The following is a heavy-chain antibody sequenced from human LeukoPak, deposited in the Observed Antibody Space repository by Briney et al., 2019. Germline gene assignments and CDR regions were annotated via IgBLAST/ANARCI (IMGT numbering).Heavy chain of an antibody. CDR2: INPNSGGT. V-gene: IGHV1-2*02. J-gene: IGHJ4*02. D-gene: IGHD6-13*01. Sequence: ASVKISCKASGYTFTGYYMHWVRQAPGQGLEWMGWINPNSGGTNYAQKFQGRVTMTRDTSISTAYMELSRLRSDDTAVYYCARAAAGTANCIDYWGQGTLVTVSS. CDR1: GYTFTGYY. CDR3: ARAAAGTANCIDY.